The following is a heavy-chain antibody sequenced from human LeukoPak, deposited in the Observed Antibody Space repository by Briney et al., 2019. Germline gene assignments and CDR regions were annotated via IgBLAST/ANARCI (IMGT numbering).Heavy chain of an antibody. V-gene: IGHV3-30*18. CDR2: ISYDGSYK. CDR3: AKDHGSGSYHDPNWFDP. Sequence: PGGSLRLSCAASGFTFSSYGMHWVRQAPGKGLDWVTVISYDGSYKYYAECVKGRFTISRDNSKKTLYLQMTSLRAEDTAVYYCAKDHGSGSYHDPNWFDPWGQGTLVTVSS. CDR1: GFTFSSYG. J-gene: IGHJ5*02. D-gene: IGHD3-10*01.